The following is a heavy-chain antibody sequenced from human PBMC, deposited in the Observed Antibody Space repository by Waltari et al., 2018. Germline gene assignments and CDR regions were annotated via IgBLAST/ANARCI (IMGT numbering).Heavy chain of an antibody. CDR2: INPNSGGT. CDR3: ARGGDIVVVPAAMSY. Sequence: QVQLVQSGAEVKKPGASGKVSCEAAGDTFTGDYMHWVRQAPGQGLEWMGWINPNSGGTNYPQKFQGRVTMTRDTSISTAYMELSRLRSDDTAVYYCARGGDIVVVPAAMSYWGQGTLVTVSS. CDR1: GDTFTGDY. J-gene: IGHJ4*02. D-gene: IGHD2-2*01. V-gene: IGHV1-2*02.